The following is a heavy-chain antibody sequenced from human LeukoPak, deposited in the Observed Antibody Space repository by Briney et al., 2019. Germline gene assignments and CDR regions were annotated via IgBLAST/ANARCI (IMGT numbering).Heavy chain of an antibody. Sequence: GGSLRLSCTASGFTVSGNYMNWVRQAPGKGLEWVSAISTAGDTHYPGSVKGRFTISRENAKNSLYLQMNNLRVGDTALYYCARGFRYCSSTSCYSIDAFDIWGQGTMVTVSS. V-gene: IGHV3-13*01. D-gene: IGHD2-2*01. J-gene: IGHJ3*02. CDR2: ISTAGDT. CDR3: ARGFRYCSSTSCYSIDAFDI. CDR1: GFTVSGNY.